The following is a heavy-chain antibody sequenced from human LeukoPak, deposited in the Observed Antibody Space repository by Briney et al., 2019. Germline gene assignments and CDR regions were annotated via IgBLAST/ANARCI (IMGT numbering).Heavy chain of an antibody. CDR2: IKSKTDGETT. D-gene: IGHD1-26*01. J-gene: IGHJ4*02. CDR1: GFTFSNAW. Sequence: PGGSLRLSCAASGFTFSNAWMSWVRQAPGKGLEWVGRIKSKTDGETTDYAAPVKGRFTISRDDSINTLYLQTSSLKTEDTAMYYCTTRGGSFSIFDYWGQGTLVTVSS. CDR3: TTRGGSFSIFDY. V-gene: IGHV3-15*01.